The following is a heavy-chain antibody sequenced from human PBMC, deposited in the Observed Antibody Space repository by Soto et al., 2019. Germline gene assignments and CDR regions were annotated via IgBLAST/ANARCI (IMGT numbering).Heavy chain of an antibody. J-gene: IGHJ4*02. V-gene: IGHV3-30*18. CDR2: ISYDGSNK. Sequence: GGSLRLCCAASGFTFSSYGMHWVRQAPGKGLEWVAVISYDGSNKYYADSVKGRFTISRDNSKNTLYLQMNSLRAEDTAVYYCAKDHERKDPYYYDSSGYYGQIDYWGQGTLVTVSS. CDR3: AKDHERKDPYYYDSSGYYGQIDY. D-gene: IGHD3-22*01. CDR1: GFTFSSYG.